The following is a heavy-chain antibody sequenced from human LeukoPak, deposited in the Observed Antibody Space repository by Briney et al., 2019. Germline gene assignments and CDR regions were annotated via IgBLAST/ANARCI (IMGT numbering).Heavy chain of an antibody. D-gene: IGHD2-21*02. CDR3: ARDVTACGGDCINWFDP. V-gene: IGHV1-69*05. Sequence: SVKVSCKAPGGTFSSYAISWVRQAPGQGLEWMGGIIPIFGTANYAQKFQGRVTITTDESTSTAYMELSSLRSEDTAVYYCARDVTACGGDCINWFDPWGQGTLVTVSS. CDR2: IIPIFGTA. CDR1: GGTFSSYA. J-gene: IGHJ5*02.